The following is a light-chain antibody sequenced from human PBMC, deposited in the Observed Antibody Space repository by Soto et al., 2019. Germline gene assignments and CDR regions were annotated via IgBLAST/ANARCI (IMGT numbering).Light chain of an antibody. CDR1: QDINNY. V-gene: IGKV1-33*01. CDR3: QQYDNYHPVT. J-gene: IGKJ5*01. CDR2: DAY. Sequence: DIQITHSPSSVSASVVYRVTITCQASQDINNYLNWYQQKPGKAPRLLIFDAYKLETGVPSRFSGSGYGTDFTFTIASLQPEDIATYYCQQYDNYHPVTFGQGTRLEIK.